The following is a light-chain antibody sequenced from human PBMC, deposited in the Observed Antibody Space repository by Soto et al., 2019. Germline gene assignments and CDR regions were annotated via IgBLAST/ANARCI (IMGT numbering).Light chain of an antibody. J-gene: IGKJ1*01. Sequence: DIQMTQFPSTLSASVGDRVSITCRASQSISRWLAWYQQKPGKAPKLLIYGASSRATGIPDRFSGSGSGTEFTLTVDRLEPEDFAVYYCHQYGSSPQTFGRGTKVEIK. CDR3: HQYGSSPQT. V-gene: IGKV1-5*01. CDR2: GAS. CDR1: QSISRW.